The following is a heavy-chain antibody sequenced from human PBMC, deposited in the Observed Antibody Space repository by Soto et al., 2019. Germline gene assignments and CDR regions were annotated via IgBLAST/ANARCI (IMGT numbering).Heavy chain of an antibody. CDR2: ISWNSGTI. CDR3: AKDYSSGYDAFDI. J-gene: IGHJ3*02. D-gene: IGHD3-22*01. CDR1: GFTFDDYA. V-gene: IGHV3-9*01. Sequence: EVQLVESGGGLVQPGRSLRLSCAASGFTFDDYAMHWVRQPPGKGLEWVSGISWNSGTIGYANSVKGRLTISRDNAKKSLYLQMNSLRAEDTALYYCAKDYSSGYDAFDIWGQGTMVTVSS.